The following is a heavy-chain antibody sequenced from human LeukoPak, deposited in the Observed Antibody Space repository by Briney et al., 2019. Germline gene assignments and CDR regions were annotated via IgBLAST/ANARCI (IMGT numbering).Heavy chain of an antibody. CDR3: ARELRAVTYYYYYMDV. Sequence: GASVKVSCKASGYTFTSYGISWVRQAPGQGLEWMGWMNPNSGNTGYAQKFQGRVTMTRNTSISTAYMELSSPRSEDTAVYYCARELRAVTYYYYYMDVWGKGTTVTVSS. CDR2: MNPNSGNT. CDR1: GYTFTSYG. V-gene: IGHV1-8*02. D-gene: IGHD3-10*01. J-gene: IGHJ6*03.